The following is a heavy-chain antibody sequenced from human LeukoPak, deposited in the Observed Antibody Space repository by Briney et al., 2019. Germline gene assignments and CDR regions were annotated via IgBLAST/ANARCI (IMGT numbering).Heavy chain of an antibody. Sequence: EASVKVSCKASGYTFTSYDINWVRQATGQGLEWTGWMNPNSGNTGYAQKFQGRVTMTRNTSISTAYMELSSLRSGDTAVYYCAREYCSSTSCEYCYYGMDVWGQGTTVTVSS. CDR2: MNPNSGNT. J-gene: IGHJ6*02. CDR1: GYTFTSYD. V-gene: IGHV1-8*01. CDR3: AREYCSSTSCEYCYYGMDV. D-gene: IGHD2-2*01.